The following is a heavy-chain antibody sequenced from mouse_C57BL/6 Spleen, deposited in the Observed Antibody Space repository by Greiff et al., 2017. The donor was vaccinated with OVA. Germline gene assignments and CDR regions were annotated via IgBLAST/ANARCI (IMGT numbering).Heavy chain of an antibody. D-gene: IGHD2-3*01. CDR3: TLIYDGFAWFAY. J-gene: IGHJ3*01. Sequence: VQLQQSGAELVRPGASVTLSCKASGYTFTDYEMHWVKQTPVHGLEWIGAIDPETGGTAYNQKFKGKAILTADKSSSTAYMELRSLTSEDSAVYYCTLIYDGFAWFAYWGQGTLVTVSA. CDR2: IDPETGGT. V-gene: IGHV1-15*01. CDR1: GYTFTDYE.